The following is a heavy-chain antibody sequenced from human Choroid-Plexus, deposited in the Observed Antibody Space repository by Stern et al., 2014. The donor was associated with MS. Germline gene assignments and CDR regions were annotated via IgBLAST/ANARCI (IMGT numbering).Heavy chain of an antibody. D-gene: IGHD2/OR15-2a*01. V-gene: IGHV3-30*18. CDR3: AKDRQYLTYFFDH. J-gene: IGHJ5*02. Sequence: VDLVESGGGVVQPGRPLGLSCVASGFTFGSCAMHWVRQAPGKGLEWVAGVSYDGTNKYYADSVKGRFTISRDNSQNTLYMQRSSLRPEDTAVYYCAKDRQYLTYFFDHWGQGSLVTVSS. CDR2: VSYDGTNK. CDR1: GFTFGSCA.